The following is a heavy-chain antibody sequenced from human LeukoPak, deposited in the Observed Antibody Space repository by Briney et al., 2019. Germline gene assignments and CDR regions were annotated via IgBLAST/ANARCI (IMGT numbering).Heavy chain of an antibody. CDR3: ARESCSGGSCYSDY. V-gene: IGHV1-69*13. D-gene: IGHD2-15*01. Sequence: ASVKVSCKASGGTFSSYAISWVRQAPGQGLEWMGGIIPIFGTANYAQKFQGRVTITADESTSTAYMELSSLRSEDTAVYYCARESCSGGSCYSDYWGQETLVTVSS. CDR1: GGTFSSYA. CDR2: IIPIFGTA. J-gene: IGHJ4*02.